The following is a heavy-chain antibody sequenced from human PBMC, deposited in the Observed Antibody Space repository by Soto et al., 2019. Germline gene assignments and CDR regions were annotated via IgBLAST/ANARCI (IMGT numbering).Heavy chain of an antibody. CDR1: GGSISSGDYY. D-gene: IGHD6-13*01. V-gene: IGHV4-30-4*01. CDR3: ARTRVAAAGKGDWFDP. CDR2: IYYSGNT. J-gene: IGHJ5*02. Sequence: QVQLQESGPGLVKPSQTLSLTCTVSGGSISSGDYYWSWIRQPPGKGLEWIGYIYYSGNTYYHPSLKTRVTISVDTSMNQFSLNLNSVTAADTAVYYCARTRVAAAGKGDWFDPWGQGNLVTVSS.